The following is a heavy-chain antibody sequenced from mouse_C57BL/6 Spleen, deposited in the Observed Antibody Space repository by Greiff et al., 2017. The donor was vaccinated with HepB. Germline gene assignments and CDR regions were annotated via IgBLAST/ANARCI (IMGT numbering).Heavy chain of an antibody. CDR2: IYPRSGNT. D-gene: IGHD3-3*01. Sequence: QVQLKESGAELARPGASVKLSCKASGYTFTSYGISWVKQRTGPGLEWIGEIYPRSGNTYYNEKFKGKATLTADKSSSTAYMELRSLTTEDSAVYFWARRGDVYSMDYWKEATSVTVSS. CDR1: GYTFTSYG. CDR3: ARRGDVYSMDY. V-gene: IGHV1-81*01. J-gene: IGHJ4*01.